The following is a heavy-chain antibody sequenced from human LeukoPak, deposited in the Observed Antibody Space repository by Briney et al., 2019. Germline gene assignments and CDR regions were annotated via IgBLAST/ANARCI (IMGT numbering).Heavy chain of an antibody. D-gene: IGHD6-13*01. CDR2: ISSNGGST. CDR1: GFTFSSYA. V-gene: IGHV3-64*01. J-gene: IGHJ6*02. CDR3: ARDDSSSWYGFLGYYGMDV. Sequence: PGGSLRLSCAASGFTFSSYAMHWVRQAPGKGLEYVSAISSNGGSTYYANSVKGRFTISRDNSKNTLYLQMGSLRAEDMAVYYCARDDSSSWYGFLGYYGMDVWGQGTTVTVSS.